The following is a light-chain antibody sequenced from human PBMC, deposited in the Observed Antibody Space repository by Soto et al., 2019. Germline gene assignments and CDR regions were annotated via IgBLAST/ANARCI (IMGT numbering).Light chain of an antibody. Sequence: TVLTQSPATLSLPPGERATLSCKASQSIGNSLGWFQQKPGQAPRLLIDDAFNRATGIPARFTGSGSGSDFTLTISSLEPEDFGVYYCRQRYNWPLTFGGGTKVEIK. CDR2: DAF. V-gene: IGKV3-11*01. CDR1: QSIGNS. J-gene: IGKJ4*01. CDR3: RQRYNWPLT.